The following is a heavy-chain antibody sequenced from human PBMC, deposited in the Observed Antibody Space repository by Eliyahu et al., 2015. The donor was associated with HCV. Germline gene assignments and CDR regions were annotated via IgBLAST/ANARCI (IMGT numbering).Heavy chain of an antibody. CDR2: IYPGDSDT. Sequence: EVQLVQSGAEVKKPGESLKISCKGSGXSFTSYWIGWVRQMPGKGLEWMGIIYPGDSDTRYSPSFQGQVTISADKSISTAYLQWSSLKASDTAMYYCARLMSARALPQWTGSHHNAFDIWGQGTMVTVSS. V-gene: IGHV5-51*01. CDR3: ARLMSARALPQWTGSHHNAFDI. J-gene: IGHJ3*02. D-gene: IGHD6-19*01. CDR1: GXSFTSYW.